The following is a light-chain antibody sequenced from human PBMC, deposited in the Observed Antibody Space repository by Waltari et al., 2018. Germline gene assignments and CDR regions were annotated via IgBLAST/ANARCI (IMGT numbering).Light chain of an antibody. CDR1: QSMSTY. CDR2: DAS. Sequence: EIVLTQSPATLSVSPGERATLSCRASQSMSTYLAWYQQTPGQAPRLLIYDASNRASGIPARFSGSGSGTDFTLTISSLEPEDFAVYYCQQRSDWPRAFGGGTKVEI. CDR3: QQRSDWPRA. V-gene: IGKV3-11*01. J-gene: IGKJ4*02.